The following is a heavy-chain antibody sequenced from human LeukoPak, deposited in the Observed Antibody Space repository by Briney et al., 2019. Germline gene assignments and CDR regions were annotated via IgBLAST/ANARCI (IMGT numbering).Heavy chain of an antibody. CDR1: GYTFTSFG. CDR3: ARDCSSTSCYTGVGNWFDP. CDR2: ISAYNGNT. J-gene: IGHJ5*02. Sequence: ASVKVSCKASGYTFTSFGVSWVRQAPGQGLEWMGWISAYNGNTNYAQKLQGRVTMTTDTSTSTAYMELRSLRSDDTAVYYCARDCSSTSCYTGVGNWFDPWGQGTLVTVSS. D-gene: IGHD2-2*02. V-gene: IGHV1-18*01.